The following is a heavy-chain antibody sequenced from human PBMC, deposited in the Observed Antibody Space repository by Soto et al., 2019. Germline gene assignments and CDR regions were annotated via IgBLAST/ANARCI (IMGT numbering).Heavy chain of an antibody. J-gene: IGHJ5*02. CDR3: ARGGYYYDSSGSSCFDP. V-gene: IGHV4-30-2*01. CDR2: IYHSGST. Sequence: QLQLQESGSGLVKPSQTLSLTCAVSGGSISSGGYSWSWIRQPPGKGLEWIGYIYHSGSTYYNPSLNSRVTISVDRSKNQFSLKLSSVTAADTAVYYCARGGYYYDSSGSSCFDPWGQGTLVTVSS. D-gene: IGHD3-22*01. CDR1: GGSISSGGYS.